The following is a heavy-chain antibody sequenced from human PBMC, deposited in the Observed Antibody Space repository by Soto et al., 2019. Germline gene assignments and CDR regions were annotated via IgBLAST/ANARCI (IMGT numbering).Heavy chain of an antibody. J-gene: IGHJ3*02. CDR1: GGSISGNGYY. V-gene: IGHV4-31*11. Sequence: QVQLQESGPGLVKPSQTLSLTCAVSGGSISGNGYYWNWIRQHPGKGLEVIGYISYSGRASYSPSLKSRVTTSLDTSQNQFSLKLSSVTAADTAIYYCARGSIFRVVLNAFDIWGQGTMVAVSS. CDR3: ARGSIFRVVLNAFDI. D-gene: IGHD3-3*01. CDR2: ISYSGRA.